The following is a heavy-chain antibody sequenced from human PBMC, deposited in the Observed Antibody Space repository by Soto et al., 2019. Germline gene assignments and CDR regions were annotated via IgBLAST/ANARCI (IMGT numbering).Heavy chain of an antibody. J-gene: IGHJ6*03. D-gene: IGHD6-25*01. CDR2: IIPILGIA. V-gene: IGHV1-69*02. CDR1: GGTFSSYT. CDR3: ARAAGPKGPYYYMDV. Sequence: ASVKVSCKASGGTFSSYTISWVRQAPGQGLEWMGRIIPILGIANYAQKFQGRVTITADKSTSTAYMELSSLRSEDTAVYYCARAAGPKGPYYYMDVWGKGTTVTVSS.